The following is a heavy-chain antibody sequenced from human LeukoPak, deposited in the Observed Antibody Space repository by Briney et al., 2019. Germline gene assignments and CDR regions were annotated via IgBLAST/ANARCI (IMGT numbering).Heavy chain of an antibody. Sequence: GGSLRLSCAASGFTFSSYTMSWVRQAPGKGLEWVSAISGSGGSTYYADSVKGRFTISRDNSKNTLYLQMNSLRAEDTAVYYCAKEGRIAVAGHPDDAFDIWGQGTMVTVSS. CDR3: AKEGRIAVAGHPDDAFDI. D-gene: IGHD6-19*01. CDR2: ISGSGGST. CDR1: GFTFSSYT. J-gene: IGHJ3*02. V-gene: IGHV3-23*01.